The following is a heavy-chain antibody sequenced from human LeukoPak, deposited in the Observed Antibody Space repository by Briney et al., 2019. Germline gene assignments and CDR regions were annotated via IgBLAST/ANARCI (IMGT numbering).Heavy chain of an antibody. V-gene: IGHV1-69*02. CDR2: IIPILGIA. CDR1: ACTFTIHS. D-gene: IGHD5-12*01. J-gene: IGHJ4*02. CDR3: AGAYGGYVSFDITYLDY. Sequence: SVKVSFKASACTFTIHSISWMRQAPGQGLEWMGRIIPILGIANYAQNFQGRGTITSDKSTSTVYMEQSSLRSEDTAVYYCAGAYGGYVSFDITYLDYWGQGTLVTVSS.